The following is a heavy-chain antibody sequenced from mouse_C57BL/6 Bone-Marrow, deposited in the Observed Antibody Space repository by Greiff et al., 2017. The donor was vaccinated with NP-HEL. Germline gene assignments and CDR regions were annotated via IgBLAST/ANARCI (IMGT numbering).Heavy chain of an antibody. CDR3: TTTGLRRTGD. D-gene: IGHD2-2*01. V-gene: IGHV14-4*01. CDR2: IDPENGDT. Sequence: EVQLVESGAELVRPGASVKLSCTASGFNIKDDYMHWVKQRPEQGLEWIGWIDPENGDTEYVSQFPGKATITADTSSNTAYLQLSSLTSEDTAVYYCTTTGLRRTGDWGQGTTLTVSS. J-gene: IGHJ2*01. CDR1: GFNIKDDY.